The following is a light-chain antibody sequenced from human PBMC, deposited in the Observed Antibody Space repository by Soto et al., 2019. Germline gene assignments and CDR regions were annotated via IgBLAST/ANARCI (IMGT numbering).Light chain of an antibody. CDR2: EVS. J-gene: IGLJ2*01. V-gene: IGLV2-8*01. CDR3: SSYAGSNNFVV. Sequence: QSALTQPPPASGSPGQSVTISCTGTSSDVGGYNYVYWYQQHPGKAPKLMIYEVSKRPSGVPDRFSGSKSDNTASLTISGLQAEDEADYYCSSYAGSNNFVVFGGGTKLTVL. CDR1: SSDVGGYNY.